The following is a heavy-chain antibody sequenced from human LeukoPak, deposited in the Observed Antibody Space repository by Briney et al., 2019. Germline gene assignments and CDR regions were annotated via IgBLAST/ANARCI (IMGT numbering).Heavy chain of an antibody. V-gene: IGHV4-38-2*01. CDR2: IYRSGST. J-gene: IGHJ5*02. Sequence: SETLSLTCAVSGYSISSGYYWGWIRQPPGKGLEWIGSIYRSGSTYYNPSLKSRVTISVDTSKNQFSLKLSSVTAADTAVYYCARVELWFDGNWFDPWGQGTLVTVSS. CDR3: ARVELWFDGNWFDP. CDR1: GYSISSGYY. D-gene: IGHD3-10*01.